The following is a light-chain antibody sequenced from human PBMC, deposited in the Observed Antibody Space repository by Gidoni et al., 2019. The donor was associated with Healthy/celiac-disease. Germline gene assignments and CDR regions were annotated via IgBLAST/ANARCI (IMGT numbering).Light chain of an antibody. CDR1: QSISSW. CDR3: QQYNSYSTWT. CDR2: DAS. V-gene: IGKV1-5*01. Sequence: DIQMTQSPSTLSASVGDRVTITCRASQSISSWLAWYQQKPGKAPKLLIYDASSLESGVPSRFSGSGSGTEFTLTISSLQPDDFATYYCQQYNSYSTWTFXQXTKVEI. J-gene: IGKJ1*01.